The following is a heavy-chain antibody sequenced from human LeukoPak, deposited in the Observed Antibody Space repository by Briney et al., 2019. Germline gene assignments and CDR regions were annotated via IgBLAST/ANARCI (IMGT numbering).Heavy chain of an antibody. V-gene: IGHV3-21*05. Sequence: GGSLRLSCAASGFTFSSHGMNWVRQAPGKGLEWVSYISNSGSSIYYADSVKGRFTISRDNAKNSLYLQMNSLRAEDTAVYYCARADWDTAMIDYWGQGTLVTVSS. J-gene: IGHJ4*02. CDR3: ARADWDTAMIDY. CDR1: GFTFSSHG. CDR2: ISNSGSSI. D-gene: IGHD5-18*01.